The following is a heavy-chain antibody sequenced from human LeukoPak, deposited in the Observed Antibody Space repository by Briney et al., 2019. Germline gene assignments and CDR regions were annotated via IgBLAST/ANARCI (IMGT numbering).Heavy chain of an antibody. CDR3: ARALDGGPTS. CDR2: ISYDGSNK. CDR1: GFTFSSYA. Sequence: GGSLRLSCAASGFTFSSYAMPWVRQAPGKGLEWVAVISYDGSNKYYADSVKGRFTISRDNSKNTLYLQMNSLRAEDTAVYYCARALDGGPTSWGQGTLVAVSS. D-gene: IGHD4-23*01. J-gene: IGHJ4*02. V-gene: IGHV3-30*14.